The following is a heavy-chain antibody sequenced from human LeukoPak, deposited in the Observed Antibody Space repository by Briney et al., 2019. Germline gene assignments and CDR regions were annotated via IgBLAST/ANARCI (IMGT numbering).Heavy chain of an antibody. CDR2: ITASGTAM. CDR3: AKEIRPNDH. CDR1: GFTFSSYS. D-gene: IGHD3-16*01. Sequence: PGGSLRLSCAASGFTFSSYSMNWVRQAPGKGLEWVSHITASGTAMFYADSVKGRFTISRDNAKNSLYLQMNSLRVDDTAIYYCAKEIRPNDHWGQGTLVIVSS. J-gene: IGHJ4*02. V-gene: IGHV3-48*01.